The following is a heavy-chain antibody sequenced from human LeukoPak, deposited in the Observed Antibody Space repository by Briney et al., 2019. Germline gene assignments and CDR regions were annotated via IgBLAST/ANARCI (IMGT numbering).Heavy chain of an antibody. CDR1: GFTFGDYA. CDR2: IRSKDHGGTT. D-gene: IGHD4-23*01. V-gene: IGHV3-49*03. CDR3: TRDPHYYHGNPHDF. Sequence: GGSLRLSCTASGFTFGDYALSWFRQAPGKGLESLSFIRSKDHGGTTEYAASVKGRFTISRDDSNSIAYLQMNSLIIEDTAVYFCTRDPHYYHGNPHDFWGQGTLVTVSS. J-gene: IGHJ4*02.